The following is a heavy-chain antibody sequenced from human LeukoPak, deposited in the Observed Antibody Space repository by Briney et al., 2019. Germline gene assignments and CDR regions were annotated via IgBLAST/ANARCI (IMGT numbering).Heavy chain of an antibody. Sequence: GGSLRLSCAAAGFCFSAYWMSWVRQAPGKGLEWVANIKVDGTEKYYVDSVKGRFTISRDNAKNSLSLQMSGLRAEDTAVYYCARDWSGSGTAFDHWGQGTLVTVSS. CDR3: ARDWSGSGTAFDH. D-gene: IGHD2-15*01. J-gene: IGHJ4*02. CDR2: IKVDGTEK. CDR1: GFCFSAYW. V-gene: IGHV3-7*05.